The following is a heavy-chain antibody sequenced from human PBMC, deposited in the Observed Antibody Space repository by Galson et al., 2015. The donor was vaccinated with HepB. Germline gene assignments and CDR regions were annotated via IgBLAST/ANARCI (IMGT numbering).Heavy chain of an antibody. CDR2: SRNKADRYTT. Sequence: SLRLSCAASGFSFSDYYMDWVRQAPGKGLEWLARSRNKADRYTTEYAASVKDRFSISRDESKSSLFLQMNSLETEDTAVYYCVRGFHSFDIWGQGAMVTVSS. CDR3: VRGFHSFDI. J-gene: IGHJ3*02. V-gene: IGHV3-72*01. CDR1: GFSFSDYY. D-gene: IGHD3-10*01.